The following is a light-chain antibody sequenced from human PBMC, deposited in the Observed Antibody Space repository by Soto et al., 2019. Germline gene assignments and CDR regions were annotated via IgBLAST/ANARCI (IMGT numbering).Light chain of an antibody. CDR2: GAS. CDR3: QQYNNWPSIT. CDR1: QSVSSN. V-gene: IGKV3-15*01. Sequence: IAMKQYTATLSVCPGEIATLSCRSSQSVSSNLAWYQQKPGQAPRLLIYGASTRATGIPARFSGSGSGTEFTLTISSLQSEDFAVYYCQQYNNWPSITFGQVTRLEIK. J-gene: IGKJ5*01.